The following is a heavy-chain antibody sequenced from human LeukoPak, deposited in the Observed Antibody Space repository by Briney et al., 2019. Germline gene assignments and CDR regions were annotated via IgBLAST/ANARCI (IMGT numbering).Heavy chain of an antibody. CDR2: ISAYNGNTDT. J-gene: IGHJ3*02. CDR1: GGTFSSYA. CDR3: ARDSTQDAFDI. V-gene: IGHV1-18*01. Sequence: ASVKVSCKASGGTFSSYAISWVRQAPGQGLEWMGWISAYNGNTDTNYAQKFQGRLTMTIDTSTSTGYIDLRNLRSDDTAVYYCARDSTQDAFDIWGQGTMVTVSS.